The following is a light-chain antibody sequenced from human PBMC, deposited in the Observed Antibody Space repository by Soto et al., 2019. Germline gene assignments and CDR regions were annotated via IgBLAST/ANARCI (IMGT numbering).Light chain of an antibody. Sequence: RSNQKIVYSDGIAYFSWFQQRPGRSPRRLIYKVSNRDSGVPDRSTDSGSVTDLALKITRVQAEDVVVYSFMLATHLLITFAEGTRLENK. J-gene: IGKJ5*01. CDR3: MLATHLLIT. V-gene: IGKV2-30*01. CDR1: QKIVYSDGIAY. CDR2: KVS.